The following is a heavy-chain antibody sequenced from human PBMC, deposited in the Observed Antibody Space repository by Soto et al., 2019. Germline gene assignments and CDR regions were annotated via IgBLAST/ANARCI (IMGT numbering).Heavy chain of an antibody. V-gene: IGHV3-15*07. D-gene: IGHD3-16*02. J-gene: IGHJ4*02. CDR2: IKSKTDGGTT. CDR1: GFTFSNAW. CDR3: TTGPGIMITFGGVIGFDY. Sequence: EVQLVESGGGLVKPGGSLRLSCAASGFTFSNAWMNWFRQAPGKGLEWVGRIKSKTDGGTTDYAAPVKGRFTISRDHSKNTLYLQMNSLKTEDTAVYYCTTGPGIMITFGGVIGFDYWGQGTLVTVSS.